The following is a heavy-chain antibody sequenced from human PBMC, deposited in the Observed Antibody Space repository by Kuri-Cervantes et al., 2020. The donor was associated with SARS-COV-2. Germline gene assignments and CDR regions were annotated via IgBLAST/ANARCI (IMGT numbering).Heavy chain of an antibody. J-gene: IGHJ6*02. CDR1: GFTLSSYA. CDR2: ISGIGGST. Sequence: GGSLRLSCAVSGFTLSSYATSWVRQAPGKGREWVSSISGIGGSTYYADSVKGRFTITRDNSKNTLYLQMNSLRAEDTAVYYCVTVQGMDVWGQGTTVTVSS. V-gene: IGHV3-23*01. CDR3: VTVQGMDV.